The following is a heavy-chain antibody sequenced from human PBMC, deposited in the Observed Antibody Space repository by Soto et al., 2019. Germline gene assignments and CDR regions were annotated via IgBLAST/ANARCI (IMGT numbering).Heavy chain of an antibody. V-gene: IGHV1-69*13. D-gene: IGHD3-22*01. Sequence: SVKVSCKASGGTFSSYAISWVRQAPGQGLEWMGGIIPIFGTANYAQKFQGRVTITADESTSTAYMELSSPRSEDTAVYYCASNSNTYYYDSTNPHDAFDIWGQGTMVTVSS. CDR3: ASNSNTYYYDSTNPHDAFDI. J-gene: IGHJ3*02. CDR1: GGTFSSYA. CDR2: IIPIFGTA.